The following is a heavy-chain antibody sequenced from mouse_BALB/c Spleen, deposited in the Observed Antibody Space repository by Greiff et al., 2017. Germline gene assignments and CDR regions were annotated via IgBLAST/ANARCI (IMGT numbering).Heavy chain of an antibody. CDR1: GFNIKDTY. J-gene: IGHJ4*01. CDR2: IDPANGNT. V-gene: IGHV14-3*02. CDR3: ARFNYEGAMDY. D-gene: IGHD2-1*01. Sequence: VQLQQSGAELVKPGASVKLSCTASGFNIKDTYMHWVKQRPEQGLEWIGRIDPANGNTKYDPKFQGKATITADTSSNTAYLQLSSLTSEDTAVYYCARFNYEGAMDYWGQGTSVTVSS.